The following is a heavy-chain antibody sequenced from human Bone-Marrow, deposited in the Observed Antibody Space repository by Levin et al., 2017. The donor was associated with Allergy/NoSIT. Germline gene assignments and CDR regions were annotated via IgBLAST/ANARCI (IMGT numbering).Heavy chain of an antibody. J-gene: IGHJ3*02. D-gene: IGHD4-17*01. CDR1: GFTFSTFA. CDR2: ISRSSDYI. Sequence: PGGSLRLSCAASGFTFSTFALNWVRQAPGKGLEWVSSISRSSDYIYYADSLKGRFTISRDNAKNSLYLQMNSLRAEDTAMYYCSREDSYGPDMWGQGTLVTVYS. CDR3: SREDSYGPDM. V-gene: IGHV3-21*01.